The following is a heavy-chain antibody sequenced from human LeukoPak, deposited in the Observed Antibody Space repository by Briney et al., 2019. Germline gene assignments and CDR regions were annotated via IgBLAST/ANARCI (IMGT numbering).Heavy chain of an antibody. CDR2: ISTSSIYI. CDR3: AGGSGSYQPFDY. J-gene: IGHJ4*02. Sequence: GGSLRLSCAASGFTFSRYSMNWVRQAPGKGLEWVSSISTSSIYIYYADSVKGRFTISRDNAKNSLYLQMNSLRAEDTAVYYCAGGSGSYQPFDYWGQGTLVTVSS. V-gene: IGHV3-21*01. D-gene: IGHD3-10*01. CDR1: GFTFSRYS.